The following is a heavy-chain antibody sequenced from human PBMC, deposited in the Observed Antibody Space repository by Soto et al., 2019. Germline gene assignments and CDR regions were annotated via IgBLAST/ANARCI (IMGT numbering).Heavy chain of an antibody. J-gene: IGHJ4*02. Sequence: QVQLVESGGGVVQPGRSLRLSCAASGFTFSGYAMHWVRQAPGKGLEWVAVISYDGSNKYYADSVKGRFTISRDNSKNTLYLQMNSLRAEDTAVYYCARGPPPFTIFGVAAEKWGQGTLVTVSS. CDR2: ISYDGSNK. CDR1: GFTFSGYA. V-gene: IGHV3-30-3*01. CDR3: ARGPPPFTIFGVAAEK. D-gene: IGHD3-3*01.